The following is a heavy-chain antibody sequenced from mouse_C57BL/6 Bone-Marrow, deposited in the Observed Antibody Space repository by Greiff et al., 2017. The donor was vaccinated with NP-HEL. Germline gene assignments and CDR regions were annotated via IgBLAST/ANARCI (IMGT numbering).Heavy chain of an antibody. CDR3: ARGYDSWFAY. Sequence: EVQLQQSGPVLVKPGASVKMSCKASGYTFTDYYMNWVKQSHGKSLEWIGVINPYNGGTSYNQKFKGKATLTVDKSSSTAYMELNSLTSEDSAVYYWARGYDSWFAYWGQGTLVTVSA. V-gene: IGHV1-19*01. CDR1: GYTFTDYY. CDR2: INPYNGGT. J-gene: IGHJ3*01. D-gene: IGHD2-3*01.